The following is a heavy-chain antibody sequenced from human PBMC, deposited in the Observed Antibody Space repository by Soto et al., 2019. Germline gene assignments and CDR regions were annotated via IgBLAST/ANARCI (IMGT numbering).Heavy chain of an antibody. CDR2: MNPNSGNI. D-gene: IGHD3-10*01. CDR1: GYTFTSYD. Sequence: QVPLVQSGAEVKKPGASVKVSCKASGYTFTSYDINWVRQATGQGLEWMGWMNPNSGNIGYAQKFQGRVTMTRNTSISTAYMDLSSLRSEDKAVYYCARSPRRLAGVYCGEGTLVTVST. J-gene: IGHJ4*02. CDR3: ARSPRRLAGVY. V-gene: IGHV1-8*01.